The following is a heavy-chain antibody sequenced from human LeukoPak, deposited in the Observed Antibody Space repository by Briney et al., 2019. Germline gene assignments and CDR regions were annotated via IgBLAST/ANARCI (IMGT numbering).Heavy chain of an antibody. V-gene: IGHV1-46*01. Sequence: ASVKVSCKASGYTFTSYYMHWVRQAPGQGLEWMGIINPSGGSTSYAQKFQGRVTMTRDTSTSTVYMELSSLRSEDTAVYYCARDGDIVLMVYASHLDYWGQGTLVTVSS. CDR3: ARDGDIVLMVYASHLDY. CDR2: INPSGGST. D-gene: IGHD2-8*01. J-gene: IGHJ4*02. CDR1: GYTFTSYY.